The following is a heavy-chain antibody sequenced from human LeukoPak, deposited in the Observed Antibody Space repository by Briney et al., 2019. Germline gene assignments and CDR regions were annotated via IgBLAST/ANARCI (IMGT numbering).Heavy chain of an antibody. Sequence: ASVKVSCKASGYTFTGYYMHWVRQAPGQGLEWMGRINPNSGGTNYAQKFQGRVTMTRDTSISTAYVELSRLRSDDTAVYYCARDLPSGSGFDIWGQGTMVTVSS. CDR2: INPNSGGT. CDR1: GYTFTGYY. V-gene: IGHV1-2*06. D-gene: IGHD3-10*01. J-gene: IGHJ3*02. CDR3: ARDLPSGSGFDI.